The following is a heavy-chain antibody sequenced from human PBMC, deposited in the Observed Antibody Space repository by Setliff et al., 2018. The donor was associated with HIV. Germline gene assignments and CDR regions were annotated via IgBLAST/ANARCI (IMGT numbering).Heavy chain of an antibody. CDR3: ARPSFGNGGGANFDS. V-gene: IGHV4-39*02. CDR2: AHYSGAI. Sequence: TSETLSLTCSVTGASTSDNIYYWGWIRHSPGKGLEWIASAHYSGAIFYNPSLKSRVTMSVDTSGSRFSLKLTSVTAADTAVYYCARPSFGNGGGANFDSWGRGTLVTVSS. D-gene: IGHD2-8*01. J-gene: IGHJ4*02. CDR1: GASTSDNIYY.